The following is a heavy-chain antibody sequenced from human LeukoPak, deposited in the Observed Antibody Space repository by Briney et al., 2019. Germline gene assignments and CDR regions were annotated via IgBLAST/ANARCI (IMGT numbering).Heavy chain of an antibody. CDR3: TRDRGAYNLYDY. D-gene: IGHD1-1*01. CDR1: GSTFGDYA. J-gene: IGHJ4*02. V-gene: IGHV3-49*03. Sequence: GGSLRLSCTASGSTFGDYAMSWIRQAPGKGLEWVGFIRSKAYGGTADYAASVKGRFTISRDDSKAIAYLQMNSLKTEDTAVYHCTRDRGAYNLYDYWGQGTLVTVSS. CDR2: IRSKAYGGTA.